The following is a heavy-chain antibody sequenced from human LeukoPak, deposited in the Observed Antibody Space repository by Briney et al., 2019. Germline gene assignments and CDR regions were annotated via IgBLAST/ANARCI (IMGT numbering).Heavy chain of an antibody. CDR1: GYTLTELS. CDR3: AIAYDSSGYYLYYFDY. J-gene: IGHJ4*02. D-gene: IGHD3-22*01. CDR2: FDPEDGET. V-gene: IGHV1-24*01. Sequence: GASVKVSCKVSGYTLTELSMHWVRQAPGKGLEWMGGFDPEDGETIYAQKFQGRVTMTEDTSTDTAYMELSSLRSKDTAVYYCAIAYDSSGYYLYYFDYWGQGTLVTVSS.